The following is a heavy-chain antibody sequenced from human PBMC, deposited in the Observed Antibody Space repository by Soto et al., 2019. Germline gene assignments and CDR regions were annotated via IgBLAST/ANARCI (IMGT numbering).Heavy chain of an antibody. Sequence: SETLSLTCAVSGNSISSGNWLSWVRQPPGKGLEWIGEIFHNGRTNYNPSLKSRVTMSVDKSKNQFSLSLNSVTAADTAVYYCARDPNFYSFDYWGRGTLVTVSS. V-gene: IGHV4-4*02. J-gene: IGHJ4*02. CDR2: IFHNGRT. CDR3: ARDPNFYSFDY. CDR1: GNSISSGNW. D-gene: IGHD3-3*01.